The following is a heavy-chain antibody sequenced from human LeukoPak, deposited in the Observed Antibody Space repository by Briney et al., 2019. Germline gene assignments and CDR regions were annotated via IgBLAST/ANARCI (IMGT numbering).Heavy chain of an antibody. D-gene: IGHD6-19*01. CDR1: GGSISSYY. V-gene: IGHV4-4*09. CDR2: IYTSGST. Sequence: SETLSLTCTVSGGSISSYYWSWIRQPPGKGREWIGYIYTSGSTNYNPSLKSRVTISVDTSKNQFSLKLSSVTAADTAVYYCARQTRSGWYWFDPWGQGTLVTVSS. CDR3: ARQTRSGWYWFDP. J-gene: IGHJ5*02.